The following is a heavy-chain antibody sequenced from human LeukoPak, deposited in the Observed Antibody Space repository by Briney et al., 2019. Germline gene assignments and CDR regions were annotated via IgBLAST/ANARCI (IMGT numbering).Heavy chain of an antibody. CDR3: ARGGRYYDILTGYYRSGPSTHYFDY. J-gene: IGHJ4*02. V-gene: IGHV4-34*01. CDR2: INHSGST. D-gene: IGHD3-9*01. CDR1: GGSFSGYY. Sequence: SETLSLTCAVYGGSFSGYYWSWIRQPPGKGLEWIGEINHSGSTNYNPSLKSRVTISVDTSKNQFSLKLSSVTAADTAVYYCARGGRYYDILTGYYRSGPSTHYFDYWGQGTGVTVSS.